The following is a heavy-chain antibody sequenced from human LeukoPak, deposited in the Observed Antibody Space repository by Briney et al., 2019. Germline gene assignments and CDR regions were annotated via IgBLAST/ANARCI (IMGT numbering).Heavy chain of an antibody. D-gene: IGHD3-22*01. V-gene: IGHV3-30-3*01. CDR3: ARDYSLEYPTYDSRLDY. Sequence: PGRSLRLSCAASGFTFSSYAMHWVRQAPGKGQEWVAVISYDGSNKYYADSVKGRFTISRDNSKNTLYLQMNSLRAEDTAVYYCARDYSLEYPTYDSRLDYWGQGTLVTVSS. CDR1: GFTFSSYA. CDR2: ISYDGSNK. J-gene: IGHJ4*02.